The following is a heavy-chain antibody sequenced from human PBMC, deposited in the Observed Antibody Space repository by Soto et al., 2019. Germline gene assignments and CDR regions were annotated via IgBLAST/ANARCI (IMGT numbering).Heavy chain of an antibody. CDR1: GASISRTGFH. CDR3: ASRGSGHTFDY. V-gene: IGHV4-39*02. Sequence: SETLSLTCAVSGASISRTGFHWGWIRQPPGLGLEWFGSIYEAETTFYNSSLKRRVTISADTSKYHFSLQLSSVTAADTAVYCCASRGSGHTFDYWGQGTLVTVSS. CDR2: IYEAETT. D-gene: IGHD3-10*01. J-gene: IGHJ4*02.